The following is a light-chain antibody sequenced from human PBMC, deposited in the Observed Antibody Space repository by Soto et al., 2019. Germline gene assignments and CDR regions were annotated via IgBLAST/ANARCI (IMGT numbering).Light chain of an antibody. CDR2: GAS. CDR1: QSVSSSY. CDR3: HQYRSSPPRLP. V-gene: IGKV3-20*01. Sequence: EIVLTQSPGTLSLSPGERATLSCRASQSVSSSYLAWYQQKPGQAPRLLIYGASSRATGIPDRFSGSGSGIDFSLTISTLEPEHCAVYYCHQYRSSPPRLPFGVGTKVEIK. J-gene: IGKJ4*01.